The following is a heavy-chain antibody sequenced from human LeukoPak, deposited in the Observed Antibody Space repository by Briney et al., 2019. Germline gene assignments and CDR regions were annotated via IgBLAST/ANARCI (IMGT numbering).Heavy chain of an antibody. CDR3: ARELHCTSTSCYGYPTDAFDI. V-gene: IGHV4-4*07. Sequence: SETLSLTCTVSGGSISSYYWSWIRQPAGKGLEWIGRIYTSGSTNYNPSLKSRVTMSVDTSKNQFSLKLSSVTAADTAVYYCARELHCTSTSCYGYPTDAFDIWGQGTVVTVSS. CDR1: GGSISSYY. D-gene: IGHD2-2*01. J-gene: IGHJ3*02. CDR2: IYTSGST.